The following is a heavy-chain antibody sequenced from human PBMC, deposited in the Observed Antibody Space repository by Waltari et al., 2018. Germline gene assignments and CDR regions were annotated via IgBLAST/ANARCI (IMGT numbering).Heavy chain of an antibody. V-gene: IGHV4-59*07. J-gene: IGHJ5*02. CDR1: GASISSFY. Sequence: QVQLQESGPGLVKPSDTLSLTYTVSGASISSFYWSWIRQPPGKGLEWMGSIYYRVSTTSNPSLKCRVTISEDPSKTQFSLNLISVTAADTAVYYCARASYGSGSSWFDPWGQGNLVTVSS. CDR3: ARASYGSGSSWFDP. D-gene: IGHD3-10*01. CDR2: IYYRVST.